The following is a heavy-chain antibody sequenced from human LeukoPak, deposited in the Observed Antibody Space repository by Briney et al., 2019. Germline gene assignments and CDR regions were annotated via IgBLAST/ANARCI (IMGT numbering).Heavy chain of an antibody. CDR1: GFTFSSYA. J-gene: IGHJ4*02. CDR3: AKVWGSSGHCFDY. CDR2: ISGSGGST. V-gene: IGHV3-23*01. Sequence: GGSLRLPCAASGFTFSSYAMSWVRQAPGKGLEWVSAISGSGGSTYYADSVKGRFTISRGNSKNTLYLQMNSLRAEDTAVYYCAKVWGSSGHCFDYWGQGTLVTVSS. D-gene: IGHD6-19*01.